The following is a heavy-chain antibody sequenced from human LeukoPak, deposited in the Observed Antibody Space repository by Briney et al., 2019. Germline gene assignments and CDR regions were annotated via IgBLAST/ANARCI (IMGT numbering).Heavy chain of an antibody. Sequence: GRSLRLSCAASGFTFDDYAMHWVRQAPGKGLEWVSGISWNSGSIGYADSVKGRFTISRDNAKNSLYLQMNSLRAEDTALYYCAKDMGLFYGSGIRGSPYYFDYWGQGTLVTVSS. CDR2: ISWNSGSI. V-gene: IGHV3-9*01. CDR3: AKDMGLFYGSGIRGSPYYFDY. J-gene: IGHJ4*02. D-gene: IGHD3-10*01. CDR1: GFTFDDYA.